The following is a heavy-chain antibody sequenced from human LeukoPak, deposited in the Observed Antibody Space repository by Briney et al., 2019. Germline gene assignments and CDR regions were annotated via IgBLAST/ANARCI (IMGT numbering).Heavy chain of an antibody. J-gene: IGHJ4*02. V-gene: IGHV3-30*02. CDR1: GFTFSSYG. Sequence: GGSLRLSCAASGFTFSSYGMHWVRQAPGKGLEWVAFIRYDGSNKYYADSVKGRFTISRDNSKNTLYLQMNSLRAEDTAVYYCAKDYAPPPQWLVESSSPPAGYWGQGTLVTVSS. CDR3: AKDYAPPPQWLVESSSPPAGY. D-gene: IGHD6-19*01. CDR2: IRYDGSNK.